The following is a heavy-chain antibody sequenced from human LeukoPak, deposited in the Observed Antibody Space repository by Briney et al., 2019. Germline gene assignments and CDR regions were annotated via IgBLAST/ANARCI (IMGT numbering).Heavy chain of an antibody. CDR3: ARDYYLDY. J-gene: IGHJ4*02. V-gene: IGHV3-48*03. CDR1: GFTFSSYE. CDR2: ISSGGSTI. Sequence: GGSLRLSCAASGFTFSSYEMNWVRQAPGKGLEWLSYISSGGSTIYYADSVKGRFTISRDNAKNSLFLQMNSVRAEDTAVYYCARDYYLDYWGQGTLVTVSS.